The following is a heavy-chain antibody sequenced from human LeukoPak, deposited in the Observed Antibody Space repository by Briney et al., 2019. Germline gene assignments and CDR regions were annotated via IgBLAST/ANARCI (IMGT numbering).Heavy chain of an antibody. V-gene: IGHV1-3*01. Sequence: GASVKVSCKASGYTFTSYAMHWVRQAPGQRLEWMGWINAGNGNTKYSQKLQGRVTITRDTSASTAYMELSSLRSEDTAVYYCARDLPGDFWSGYYRSRNWYFDLWGRGTLVTVSS. J-gene: IGHJ2*01. CDR1: GYTFTSYA. CDR3: ARDLPGDFWSGYYRSRNWYFDL. CDR2: INAGNGNT. D-gene: IGHD3-3*01.